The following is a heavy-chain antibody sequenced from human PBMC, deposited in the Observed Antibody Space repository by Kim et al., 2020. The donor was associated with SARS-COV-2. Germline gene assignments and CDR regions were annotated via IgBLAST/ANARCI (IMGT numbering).Heavy chain of an antibody. CDR3: AKGPVVAN. Sequence: GSTYCADSVKGRFTIARDNSKNTLHLQMSSLRAEDTAVYDCAKGPVVANWGQGTLVTVSS. D-gene: IGHD3-22*01. J-gene: IGHJ4*02. V-gene: IGHV3-23*01. CDR2: GST.